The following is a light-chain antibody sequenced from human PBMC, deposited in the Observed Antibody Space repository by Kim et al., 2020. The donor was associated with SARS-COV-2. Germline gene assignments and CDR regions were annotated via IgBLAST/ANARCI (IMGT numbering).Light chain of an antibody. V-gene: IGKV3-20*01. J-gene: IGKJ2*02. Sequence: LSPGERATRSCRASKRVSRNSLSWYQQKPGQAPRLVIFDASTRAAGIPDRFSGSGSGTDFTLTISRLEPEDFAVYYCQQYDRSPCTFGQGTKLEI. CDR3: QQYDRSPCT. CDR2: DAS. CDR1: KRVSRNS.